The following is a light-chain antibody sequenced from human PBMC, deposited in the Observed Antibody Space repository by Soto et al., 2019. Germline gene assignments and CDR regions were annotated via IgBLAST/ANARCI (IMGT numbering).Light chain of an antibody. J-gene: IGKJ1*01. Sequence: DIQMTQSPSTLSASVGARVTTTGLASQSISSWLAWYQQKPGKAPNLLIYDASSLESGLPSRFSGSGSGTEFTLTISSLQPDDFATYYCQQYNSYWTFGQGTKVDIK. CDR1: QSISSW. CDR2: DAS. CDR3: QQYNSYWT. V-gene: IGKV1-5*01.